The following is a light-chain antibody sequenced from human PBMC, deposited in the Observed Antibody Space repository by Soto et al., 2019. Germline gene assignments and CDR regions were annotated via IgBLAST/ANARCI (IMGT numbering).Light chain of an antibody. CDR2: QDS. CDR3: QAWDSSNAGVV. CDR1: KLGDKY. V-gene: IGLV3-1*01. Sequence: SYELTQPPSVSVSPGQTASITCSGDKLGDKYACWYQQKPGQSPVLVIYQDSKRPSGIPERFSGSNSGNTATLTISGTQAMDEADYYCQAWDSSNAGVVFGGGTKLTVL. J-gene: IGLJ2*01.